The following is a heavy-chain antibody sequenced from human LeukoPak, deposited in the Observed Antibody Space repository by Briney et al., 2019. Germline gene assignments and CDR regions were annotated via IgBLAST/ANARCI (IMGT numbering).Heavy chain of an antibody. J-gene: IGHJ3*02. CDR2: ISYDGSNK. CDR1: GFTFSSYA. Sequence: GRSLRLSCAASGFTFSSYAMHWVRQAPGKGLEWVAVISYDGSNKYYADSVKGRFTISRDNSKNTLYLRMNSLRAEDTAVYYCAKVSTMIVTAGAFDIWGQGTMVTVSS. V-gene: IGHV3-30-3*01. CDR3: AKVSTMIVTAGAFDI. D-gene: IGHD3-22*01.